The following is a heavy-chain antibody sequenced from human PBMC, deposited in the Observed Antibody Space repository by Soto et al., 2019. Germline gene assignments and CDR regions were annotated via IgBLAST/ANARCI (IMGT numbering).Heavy chain of an antibody. D-gene: IGHD2-8*01. CDR3: ARDIMAPCSCPYFDC. CDR2: MNQDGSEK. CDR1: GFSFSNYY. Sequence: VQLVESGGGLVQPGGSLRLSCAASGFSFSNYYMTWVRQAPGKGLAWLANMNQDGSEKYYADSVKGRFSISRDNATNSLYLQMNSLRVEDTAVYSCARDIMAPCSCPYFDCWGQGSLVSVSS. V-gene: IGHV3-7*05. J-gene: IGHJ4*02.